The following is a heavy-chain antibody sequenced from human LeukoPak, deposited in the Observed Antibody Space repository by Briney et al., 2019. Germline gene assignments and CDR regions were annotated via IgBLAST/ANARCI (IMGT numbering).Heavy chain of an antibody. CDR1: GGTFSSYA. CDR2: IIPIFGTA. D-gene: IGHD1-26*01. CDR3: ARTPRRERRIVGTRGYYFDY. V-gene: IGHV1-69*05. J-gene: IGHJ4*02. Sequence: ASVKVSCKASGGTFSSYAISWVRQAPGQGLEWMGRIIPIFGTANYAQKFQGRVTITTDESTSTAYMELSSLRSEDTAVYYCARTPRRERRIVGTRGYYFDYWGQGTLVTVSS.